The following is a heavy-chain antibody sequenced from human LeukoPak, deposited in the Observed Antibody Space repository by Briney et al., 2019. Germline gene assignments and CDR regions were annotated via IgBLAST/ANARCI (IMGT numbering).Heavy chain of an antibody. CDR2: IWFDGSNE. Sequence: GRSLRLSCAASGFTFSSYAMHWVRQAPGKGLEWVALIWFDGSNESCADSVKGRFTISRDNSKNTLYLQMDSLRAEDTAIYYCARTQGQFYGSGTYESFDHWGQGTLVTVSS. CDR3: ARTQGQFYGSGTYESFDH. V-gene: IGHV3-33*01. D-gene: IGHD3-10*01. J-gene: IGHJ4*02. CDR1: GFTFSSYA.